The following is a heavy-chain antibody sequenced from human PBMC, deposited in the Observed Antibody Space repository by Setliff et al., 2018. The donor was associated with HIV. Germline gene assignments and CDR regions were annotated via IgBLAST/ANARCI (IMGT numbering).Heavy chain of an antibody. D-gene: IGHD2-15*01. Sequence: LSLTCSVPGYSITSGYYWGWIRQPPGKGLEWIGSIHHSGSTYYNPSLRSRVIISVDTSKNEFSLKVSSVTAADTAVYYCARVDRCSGGSCYFIDYWGQGTLVTVSS. J-gene: IGHJ4*02. CDR1: GYSITSGYY. CDR2: IHHSGST. V-gene: IGHV4-38-2*02. CDR3: ARVDRCSGGSCYFIDY.